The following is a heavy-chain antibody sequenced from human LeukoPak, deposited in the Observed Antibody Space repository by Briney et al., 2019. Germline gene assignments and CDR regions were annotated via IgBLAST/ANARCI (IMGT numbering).Heavy chain of an antibody. J-gene: IGHJ5*02. V-gene: IGHV1-69*13. Sequence: SVKVPCKASGGTFSSYAISWVRQAPGQGLEWMGGIIPIFGTANYAQKFQGRVTITADESTSTAYMELSSLRSEDTAVYYCARAVLRYFDWLHPNWFDPWGQGTLVTVSS. CDR1: GGTFSSYA. CDR2: IIPIFGTA. D-gene: IGHD3-9*01. CDR3: ARAVLRYFDWLHPNWFDP.